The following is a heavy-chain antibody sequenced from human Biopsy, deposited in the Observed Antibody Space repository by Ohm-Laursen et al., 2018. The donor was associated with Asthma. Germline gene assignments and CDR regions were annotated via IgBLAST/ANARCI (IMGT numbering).Heavy chain of an antibody. Sequence: ASVKASCKASGYTFTSYGISCARQAPGQGLEWMGRINPNSGATNYAQKFQGRVTMTRDTSISTAYMEVSRLRSDDTAVYYCARGQKSAGDRWFDPWGQGTLVTVSS. D-gene: IGHD6-13*01. CDR2: INPNSGAT. CDR1: GYTFTSYG. V-gene: IGHV1-2*06. CDR3: ARGQKSAGDRWFDP. J-gene: IGHJ5*02.